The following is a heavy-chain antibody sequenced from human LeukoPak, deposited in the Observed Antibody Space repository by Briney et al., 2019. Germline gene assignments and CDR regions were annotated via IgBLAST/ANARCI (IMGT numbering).Heavy chain of an antibody. J-gene: IGHJ4*02. CDR2: IIPIFGTA. CDR3: ARDQSSYYYDSSGYTRGKRAHRYYFGY. Sequence: ASVKVSCKASGGTFSSYAISWVRQAPGQGLEWMGGIIPIFGTANYAQKFQGRITITTDESTSTAYMELSSLRSEDTAVYYCARDQSSYYYDSSGYTRGKRAHRYYFGYWGQGTLVTVSS. CDR1: GGTFSSYA. V-gene: IGHV1-69*05. D-gene: IGHD3-22*01.